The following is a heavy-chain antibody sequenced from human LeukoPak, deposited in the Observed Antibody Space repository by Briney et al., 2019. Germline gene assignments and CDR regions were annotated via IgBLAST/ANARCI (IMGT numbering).Heavy chain of an antibody. CDR3: VRGTGY. J-gene: IGHJ4*02. V-gene: IGHV3-64D*06. Sequence: SXSVSGFTFSTYVMHWVRQAPGKGLEYVSAISSNGDNTYYADSVKGRFTISRDNSKNTLYLQMSSLRADDTAVYYCVRGTGYWGQGTLVTVSS. CDR1: GFTFSTYV. CDR2: ISSNGDNT.